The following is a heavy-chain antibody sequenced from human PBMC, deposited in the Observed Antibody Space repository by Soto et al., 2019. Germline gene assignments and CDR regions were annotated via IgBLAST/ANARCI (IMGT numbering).Heavy chain of an antibody. V-gene: IGHV4-31*03. Sequence: SETLSLTCTVSGGSISSGGYYWSWIRQHPGKGLEWIGYIYYSGSTYYNPSLKSRVTISVDTSKNQFSLKLSSVTAADTALYYCASLLTKESDYGDGLDYWGQGTLVTVSS. J-gene: IGHJ4*02. CDR1: GGSISSGGYY. D-gene: IGHD4-17*01. CDR3: ASLLTKESDYGDGLDY. CDR2: IYYSGST.